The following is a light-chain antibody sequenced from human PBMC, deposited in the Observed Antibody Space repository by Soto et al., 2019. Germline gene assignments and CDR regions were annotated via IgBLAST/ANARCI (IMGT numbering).Light chain of an antibody. Sequence: QSALTQPASVSGSPGQSITISCTGTSSDVGSYNLVSWYQQHPGKAPKLMIYEVSKRPSGVSNRFSGSKSGNTASLTISWLQAEDEADYYCCSYAGSSTLTFGGGTQLTV. CDR3: CSYAGSSTLT. CDR2: EVS. CDR1: SSDVGSYNL. V-gene: IGLV2-23*02. J-gene: IGLJ2*01.